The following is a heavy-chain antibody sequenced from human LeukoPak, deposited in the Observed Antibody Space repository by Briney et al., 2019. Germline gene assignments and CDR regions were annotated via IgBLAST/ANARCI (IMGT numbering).Heavy chain of an antibody. CDR1: GGTFSSYD. CDR2: IIPMFGTA. J-gene: IGHJ6*04. Sequence: SVKVSCKASGGTFSSYDISWVRQAPGQGLEWMGGIIPMFGTANYAQKFQGRVTITADKSTSTAYMELSRLRSEDTAVYYCARRLLWFGELPYYYYGMDVWRKGTTVTVSS. V-gene: IGHV1-69*06. CDR3: ARRLLWFGELPYYYYGMDV. D-gene: IGHD3-10*01.